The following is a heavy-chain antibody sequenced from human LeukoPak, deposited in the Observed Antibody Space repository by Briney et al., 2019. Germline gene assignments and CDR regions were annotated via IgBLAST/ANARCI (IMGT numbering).Heavy chain of an antibody. CDR3: ARGRRRWYNDY. V-gene: IGHV4-34*01. CDR1: GFAFGTHW. Sequence: PGGSLRLSCAASGFAFGTHWMNWVRQPPGKGLEWIGEINHSGSTNYNPSLKSRVTISVDTSKNQFSLKLSSVTAADTAVYYCARGRRRWYNDYWGQGTLVTVSS. J-gene: IGHJ4*02. D-gene: IGHD4-23*01. CDR2: INHSGST.